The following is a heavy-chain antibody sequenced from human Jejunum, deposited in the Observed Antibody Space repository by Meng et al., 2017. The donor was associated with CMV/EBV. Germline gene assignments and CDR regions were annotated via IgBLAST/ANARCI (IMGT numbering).Heavy chain of an antibody. CDR2: IRSEIDGGTT. J-gene: IGHJ6*02. D-gene: IGHD2-2*01. Sequence: WVRQAPGKGLEWVGHIRSEIDGGTTDYAAPVKGRFTISRENAKNSMYLQMNSLRAEDTAVYYCARDVYDVVPAALNNNYYYGMDVWGQGTTVTVSS. CDR3: ARDVYDVVPAALNNNYYYGMDV. V-gene: IGHV3-15*01.